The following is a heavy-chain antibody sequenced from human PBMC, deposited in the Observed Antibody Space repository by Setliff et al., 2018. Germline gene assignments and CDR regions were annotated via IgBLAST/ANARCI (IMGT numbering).Heavy chain of an antibody. D-gene: IGHD5-12*01. CDR1: GFTFSDHY. CDR3: TTHLKWLDAFDI. Sequence: GGSLRLSCVASGFTFSDHYMDWVRQAPGKGLEWVGRIRSRNDGGTTDYAAPVKGRFTISRDDSKNTLYLQMNSLKTEDTAVYYCTTHLKWLDAFDIWGQGTMVTVSS. CDR2: IRSRNDGGTT. V-gene: IGHV3-15*01. J-gene: IGHJ3*02.